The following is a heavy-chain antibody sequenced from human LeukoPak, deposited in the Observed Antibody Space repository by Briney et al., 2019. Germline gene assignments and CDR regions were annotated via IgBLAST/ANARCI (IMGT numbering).Heavy chain of an antibody. J-gene: IGHJ6*02. V-gene: IGHV4-31*03. CDR1: GGSISSGTYY. Sequence: SETLSLTCTVSGGSISSGTYYWSWIRQHPGKGLEWIGYIYYSGSTYYNPSLKSRVTISVDTSKNQFSLKLSSVTAADTAVYYCARSPVLRYFDWLIGKGGYYYGMDVWGQGTTVTVSS. CDR3: ARSPVLRYFDWLIGKGGYYYGMDV. D-gene: IGHD3-9*01. CDR2: IYYSGST.